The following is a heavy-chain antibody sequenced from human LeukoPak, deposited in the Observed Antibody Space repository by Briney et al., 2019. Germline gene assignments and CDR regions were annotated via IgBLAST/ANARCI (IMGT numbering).Heavy chain of an antibody. CDR1: GGSISSYY. D-gene: IGHD3-16*01. CDR3: ARGGRSNWFDP. Sequence: SETLSLTCTVSGGSISSYYWSWIRQPTGKGLEWIGYIYYSGSTKYDPSLKSRVTISVDTSKNQFSLKLSSVTAADTAVYYCARGGRSNWFDPWGQGTLVTVSS. J-gene: IGHJ5*02. V-gene: IGHV4-59*01. CDR2: IYYSGST.